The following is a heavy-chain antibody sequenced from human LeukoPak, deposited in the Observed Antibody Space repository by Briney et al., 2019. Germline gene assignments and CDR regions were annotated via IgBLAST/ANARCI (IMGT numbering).Heavy chain of an antibody. J-gene: IGHJ4*02. V-gene: IGHV1-18*01. CDR1: GYTFTSYA. Sequence: ASVKVSCKASGYTFTSYAMHWVRQAPGQGLEWMGWISAYNGNTNYAQKLQGRVTMTTDTSTSTAYMELRSLRSDDTAVYYCARAAGYCSSTSCYDYWGQGTLVTVSS. CDR2: ISAYNGNT. D-gene: IGHD2-2*03. CDR3: ARAAGYCSSTSCYDY.